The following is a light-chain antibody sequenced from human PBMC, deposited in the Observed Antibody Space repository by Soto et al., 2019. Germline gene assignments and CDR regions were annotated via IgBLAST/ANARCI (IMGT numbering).Light chain of an antibody. CDR2: AAS. V-gene: IGKV3-15*01. J-gene: IGKJ3*01. CDR3: QQYNTWPFT. Sequence: ETVMTQSPATLSVSPGERATLSCRASQSLSSNLAWYQQKPGQAPRLLIYAASTRATGIPARFSGSGSGTEFTLAISTLQSEDFAFYYCQQYNTWPFTFGPDQSGYQT. CDR1: QSLSSN.